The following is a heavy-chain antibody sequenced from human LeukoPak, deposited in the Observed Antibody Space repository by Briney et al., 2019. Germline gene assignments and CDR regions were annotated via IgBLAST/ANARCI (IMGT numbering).Heavy chain of an antibody. D-gene: IGHD3-3*01. CDR1: GFTFSSYW. V-gene: IGHV3-7*01. Sequence: GGSLRLSCAPSGFTFSSYWMSWVRQAPGEGLEWVAIIKQDGSEKYYVDSVKGRFTISRDNAKNSLYLQMNSLRAEDTAVYYCARAVSRYDFWNYYYMDVWGKGTTVTVSS. CDR3: ARAVSRYDFWNYYYMDV. CDR2: IKQDGSEK. J-gene: IGHJ6*03.